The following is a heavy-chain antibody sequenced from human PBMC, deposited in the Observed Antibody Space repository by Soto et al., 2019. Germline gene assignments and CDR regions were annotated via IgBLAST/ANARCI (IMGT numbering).Heavy chain of an antibody. CDR3: VRGGKMATPHRYYFDG. V-gene: IGHV5-10-1*01. CDR2: IDPSDSST. CDR1: GFSFTSYW. Sequence: PGESLKISCQGSGFSFTSYWITWVRQVPGRGLEWMARIDPSDSSTNYSPSFRGHVSISADRSINTAYLQWSSLKASDTAIYYCVRGGKMATPHRYYFDGWGRGCLVTVSS. J-gene: IGHJ4*02. D-gene: IGHD5-12*01.